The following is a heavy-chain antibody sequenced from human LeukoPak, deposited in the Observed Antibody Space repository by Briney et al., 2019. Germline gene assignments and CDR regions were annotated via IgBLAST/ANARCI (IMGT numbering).Heavy chain of an antibody. CDR1: GFTFNSYS. Sequence: GGSVRLSCAASGFTFNSYSMNWVRQAPGKGLEWVASIIGSGSELFYADSLKGRFTISRDNSENSLYLQMNSLRVEDTAVYYCAKVQSDIVGAMFFAFDVWGQGTMVSVSS. V-gene: IGHV3-21*06. J-gene: IGHJ3*01. D-gene: IGHD1-26*01. CDR2: IIGSGSEL. CDR3: AKVQSDIVGAMFFAFDV.